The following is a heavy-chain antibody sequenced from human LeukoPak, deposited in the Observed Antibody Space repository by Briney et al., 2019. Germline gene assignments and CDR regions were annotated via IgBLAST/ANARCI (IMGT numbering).Heavy chain of an antibody. CDR3: ESSGYLNFDY. D-gene: IGHD3-10*01. J-gene: IGHJ4*02. V-gene: IGHV4-34*01. Sequence: CETLSLTCAVHGGSLLGYLWARIRQPPGKGLEWSRNIYYSGSTYYNPSLKSRVTISVDTSKNQFSQKLSSVTAADTAVYYCESSGYLNFDYWGQGTLVTVSS. CDR1: GGSLLGYL. CDR2: IYYSGST.